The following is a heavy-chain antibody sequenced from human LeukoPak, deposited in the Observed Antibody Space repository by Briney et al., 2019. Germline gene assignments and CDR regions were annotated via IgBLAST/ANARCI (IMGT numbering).Heavy chain of an antibody. CDR2: ISYSGNT. CDR3: ARHQGFTAMVRGVIDY. CDR1: GVSISSVGYY. Sequence: SQTLSLTCTVSGVSISSVGYYWSWIRQYPGKGLEWIGYISYSGNTYYNPSLKSRVTISVDTSKNQLSLKLTSVTAADTAVYYCARHQGFTAMVRGVIDYWGQGTLVTVSS. D-gene: IGHD3-10*01. J-gene: IGHJ4*02. V-gene: IGHV4-31*03.